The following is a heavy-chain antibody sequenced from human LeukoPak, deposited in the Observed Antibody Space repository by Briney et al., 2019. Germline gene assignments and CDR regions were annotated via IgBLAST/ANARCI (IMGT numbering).Heavy chain of an antibody. V-gene: IGHV3-30*18. CDR2: ISYDGSNK. CDR3: AKAAGGYSSSIDY. CDR1: GFTFSSYG. D-gene: IGHD6-6*01. Sequence: GWSLRLYCAASGFTFSSYGMHWVRQAPGKGLKWVAVISYDGSNKYYADSVKGRFTISRDNSKNTLYLQMNSLRAEDTAVYYCAKAAGGYSSSIDYWGQGTLVTVSS. J-gene: IGHJ4*02.